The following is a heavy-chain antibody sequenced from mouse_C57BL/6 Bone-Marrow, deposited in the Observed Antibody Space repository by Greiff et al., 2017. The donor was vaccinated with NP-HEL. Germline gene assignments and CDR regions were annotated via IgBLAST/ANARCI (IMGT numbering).Heavy chain of an antibody. CDR3: TLFYYYGSSYVDFDY. CDR1: GFTFSDAW. V-gene: IGHV6-6*01. CDR2: IRNKANNHAT. D-gene: IGHD1-1*01. J-gene: IGHJ2*01. Sequence: EVKVEESGGGLVQPGGSMKLSCAASGFTFSDAWMDWVRQSPEKGLEWVAEIRNKANNHATYYAESVKGRFTISRDDSKSSVYLQMNSLRAEDTGIYYCTLFYYYGSSYVDFDYWGQGTTLTVSS.